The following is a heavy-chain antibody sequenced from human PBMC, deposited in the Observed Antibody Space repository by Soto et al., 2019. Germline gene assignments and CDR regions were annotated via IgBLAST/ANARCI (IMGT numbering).Heavy chain of an antibody. Sequence: PWGSLRLSCAASRFTFSMYAMSWVRQAPGKGLEWVSAITGNGGNTYYADSVKGRFTISRDNSKNTLYLQMDSLRAEDTAVYYCAKDTDSSGYYLYYFDLWGPGTLVTVSS. CDR2: ITGNGGNT. J-gene: IGHJ4*02. CDR1: RFTFSMYA. D-gene: IGHD3-22*01. V-gene: IGHV3-23*01. CDR3: AKDTDSSGYYLYYFDL.